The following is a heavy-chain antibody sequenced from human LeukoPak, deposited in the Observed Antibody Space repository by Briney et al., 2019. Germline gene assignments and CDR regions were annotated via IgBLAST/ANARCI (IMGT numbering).Heavy chain of an antibody. J-gene: IGHJ4*02. CDR2: IRYDGSNK. V-gene: IGHV3-30*02. CDR3: AKVKAEWELLTYFDY. CDR1: GFTFSSYG. Sequence: PGGSLRLSCATSGFTFSSYGTHWVRQAPGKGLEWVAFIRYDGSNKYYADSVKGRLTISRDNSKNTLYLQMNSLRAEDTAVYYCAKVKAEWELLTYFDYWGQGTLVTVSS. D-gene: IGHD1-26*01.